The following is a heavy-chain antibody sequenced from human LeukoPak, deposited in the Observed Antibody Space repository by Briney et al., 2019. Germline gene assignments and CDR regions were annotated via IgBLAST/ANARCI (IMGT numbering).Heavy chain of an antibody. CDR2: IIPIFGIA. CDR3: ALTYYDSSGHLDY. Sequence: SVKVSCKASGGTFSSYAISWVRQAPGQGLEWMGRIIPIFGIANYAQEFQGRVTITADKSTSTAYMELSSLRSEDTAVYYCALTYYDSSGHLDYWGQGTLVTVSS. CDR1: GGTFSSYA. D-gene: IGHD3-22*01. J-gene: IGHJ4*02. V-gene: IGHV1-69*04.